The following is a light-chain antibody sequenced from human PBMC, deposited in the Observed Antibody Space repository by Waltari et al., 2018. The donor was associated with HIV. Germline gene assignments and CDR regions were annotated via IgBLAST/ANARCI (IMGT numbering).Light chain of an antibody. J-gene: IGKJ3*01. CDR3: QEFYRQNLT. CDR2: WAS. CDR1: QSVLYSSNNKNY. Sequence: DIVMTQSPDSLAVSLGERVTIKCKSSQSVLYSSNNKNYLAWYQQRPGQPPKLLIYWASTRESGVPDRFSGSGSGTDFALTISGLEAEDVAVYYCQEFYRQNLTFGPGTTVNI. V-gene: IGKV4-1*01.